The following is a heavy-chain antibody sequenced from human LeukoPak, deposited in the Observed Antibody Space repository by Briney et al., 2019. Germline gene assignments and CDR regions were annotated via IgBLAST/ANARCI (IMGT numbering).Heavy chain of an antibody. J-gene: IGHJ6*02. D-gene: IGHD5-18*01. CDR3: ARDRDTAMVHLYYYYGMGV. CDR2: ISSSSSYI. V-gene: IGHV3-21*01. Sequence: PGGSLRLSCAASGFTFSSYSMNWVRQAPGKGLEWVSSISSSSSYIYYADSVKGRFTISRDNAKNSLYLQMNSLRAEDTAVYYCARDRDTAMVHLYYYYGMGVWGQGTTVTVSS. CDR1: GFTFSSYS.